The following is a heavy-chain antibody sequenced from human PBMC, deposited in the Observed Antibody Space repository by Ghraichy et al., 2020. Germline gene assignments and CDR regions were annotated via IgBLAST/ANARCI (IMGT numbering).Heavy chain of an antibody. Sequence: SETLSLTCVISGDSVSSNNAAWNWIRQSPSRGLEWLGRTYYRSKWYYDYAVSVKNRLTINPDTSKNQFSLQLNSVTPEDTAVYYCARDLRGFDVLGAFDIWGQGTMVTVSS. D-gene: IGHD3-10*01. V-gene: IGHV6-1*01. CDR2: TYYRSKWYY. CDR3: ARDLRGFDVLGAFDI. J-gene: IGHJ3*02. CDR1: GDSVSSNNAA.